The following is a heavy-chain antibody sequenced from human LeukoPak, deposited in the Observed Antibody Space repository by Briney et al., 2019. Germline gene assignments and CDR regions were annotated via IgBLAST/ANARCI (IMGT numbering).Heavy chain of an antibody. CDR1: GLTFSSYA. CDR2: ISGSGGST. V-gene: IGHV3-23*01. J-gene: IGHJ4*02. D-gene: IGHD1-26*01. Sequence: GGSLRLSCAASGLTFSSYAMSWFRQAPGKGLEWVSAISGSGGSTYYADSVKGRFTISRDNSKNTLYLQMNSLRAEDTAVYDCAKRRVGAYLDYWGQGTLVTVSS. CDR3: AKRRVGAYLDY.